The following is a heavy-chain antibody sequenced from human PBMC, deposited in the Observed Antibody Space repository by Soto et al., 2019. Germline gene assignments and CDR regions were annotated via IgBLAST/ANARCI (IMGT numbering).Heavy chain of an antibody. J-gene: IGHJ4*02. CDR1: GFSLSATGMG. Sequence: QITLKESGPTLVKPTQTLTLTGTFSGFSLSATGMGVSWIRQPPGKALNWRALIFWDDDKRYSSSLQSRLAITEESLKNQVVLTMSNMGQADTATYYCARRHGASAGHFDSWGQGALVTVPS. V-gene: IGHV2-5*02. CDR2: IFWDDDK. D-gene: IGHD6-13*01. CDR3: ARRHGASAGHFDS.